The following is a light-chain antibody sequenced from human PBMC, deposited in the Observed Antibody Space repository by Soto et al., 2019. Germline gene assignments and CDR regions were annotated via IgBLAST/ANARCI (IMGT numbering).Light chain of an antibody. CDR2: GAS. V-gene: IGKV3-20*01. J-gene: IGKJ1*01. Sequence: ETVLTQSPGTLSLSPGERATLSCRASQSVSSSYLAWYQQKPGQAPRLLIYGASSRATGIPDRFSGSGSGTDFTLTISRLEPEDFAVYYCQQYGSSHSFGQGIKVEIK. CDR1: QSVSSSY. CDR3: QQYGSSHS.